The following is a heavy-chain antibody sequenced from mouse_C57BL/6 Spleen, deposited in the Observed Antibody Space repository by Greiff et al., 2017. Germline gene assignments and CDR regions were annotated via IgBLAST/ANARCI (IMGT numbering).Heavy chain of an antibody. J-gene: IGHJ4*01. D-gene: IGHD1-1*01. CDR1: GFNIKNTY. CDR2: IDPANGNT. V-gene: IGHV14-3*01. CDR3: AVYYYGSSYDAMDY. Sequence: EVQLQESVAELVRPGASVKLSCTASGFNIKNTYMHWVKQRPEQGLAWIGRIDPANGNTKYAPKFQGKATITADTSSNTAYLQLSSLTSEDTAIYYCAVYYYGSSYDAMDYWGQGTSVTVSS.